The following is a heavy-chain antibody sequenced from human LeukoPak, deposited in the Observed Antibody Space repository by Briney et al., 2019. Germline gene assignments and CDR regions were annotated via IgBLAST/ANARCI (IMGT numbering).Heavy chain of an antibody. J-gene: IGHJ4*02. CDR1: GFTVSSNY. D-gene: IGHD6-6*01. CDR2: IYSGGST. CDR3: ARTSRSLAYYFDY. Sequence: GGSLRLSCAASGFTVSSNYKSWVRQAPGKGLEWVSVIYSGGSTYYADSVKGRFTISRDNSKNTLYLQMNSLRAEDTAVYYCARTSRSLAYYFDYWGQGILVTVSS. V-gene: IGHV3-53*01.